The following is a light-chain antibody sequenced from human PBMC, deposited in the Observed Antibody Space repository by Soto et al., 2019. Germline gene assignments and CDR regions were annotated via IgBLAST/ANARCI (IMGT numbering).Light chain of an antibody. J-gene: IGKJ1*01. CDR2: GAS. V-gene: IGKV3-20*01. CDR3: QQYGCSPPT. CDR1: QSISRY. Sequence: IVFTQSPGTLSFSPGERTTLSCRASQSISRYLAWYQQKPGQGPRLLIYGASSRATGTPDRFSGSGSGTDFTLTINRLEPEDFALYYCQQYGCSPPTFGQGTKVDIK.